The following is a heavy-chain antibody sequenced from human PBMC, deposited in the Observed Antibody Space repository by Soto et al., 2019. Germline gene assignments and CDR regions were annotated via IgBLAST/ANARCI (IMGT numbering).Heavy chain of an antibody. Sequence: GGSLRLSCAASGLTFSSYSMNWVRQAPGKGLEWVSAISSSSSYTYYADSVKGRFTISRDNSKNTLYLQMNSLRAEDTAVYYCAKDLRSSWPHYWGQGTLVTVSS. J-gene: IGHJ4*02. CDR2: ISSSSSYT. CDR3: AKDLRSSWPHY. CDR1: GLTFSSYS. V-gene: IGHV3-21*04. D-gene: IGHD6-13*01.